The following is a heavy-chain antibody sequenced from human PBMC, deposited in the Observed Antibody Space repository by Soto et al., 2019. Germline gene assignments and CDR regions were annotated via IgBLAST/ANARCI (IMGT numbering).Heavy chain of an antibody. CDR3: AHRIGDTHTFDF. Sequence: QITLKEFGPALVKPTQTLTLTCSFSGFSLTTTDVGVGWIRQSPGKALEMLALIYWDDDKRFGPALKSRLTITKDTSKDQVILTVTNVDLVDTGTYYCAHRIGDTHTFDFWGPGTTVTVS. V-gene: IGHV2-5*05. CDR1: GFSLTTTDVG. D-gene: IGHD4-17*01. CDR2: IYWDDDK. J-gene: IGHJ3*01.